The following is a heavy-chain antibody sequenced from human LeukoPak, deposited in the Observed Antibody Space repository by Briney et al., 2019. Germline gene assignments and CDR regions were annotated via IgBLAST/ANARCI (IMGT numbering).Heavy chain of an antibody. CDR3: ARLSVLDSDTNRDQTALDC. CDR1: GFTFSNYW. J-gene: IGHJ4*01. D-gene: IGHD1-26*01. V-gene: IGHV3-74*01. CDR2: IKSDGSGT. Sequence: GGSLRLSCAASGFTFSNYWMHWVRQAPGKGLVWVSRIKSDGSGTGYVDSVKGRFTISRDNAKNTLYVQMNSLRAEDTAVYYCARLSVLDSDTNRDQTALDCWGQGTLVTVSS.